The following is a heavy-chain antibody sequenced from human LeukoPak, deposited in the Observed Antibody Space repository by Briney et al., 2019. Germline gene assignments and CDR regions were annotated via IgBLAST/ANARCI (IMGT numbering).Heavy chain of an antibody. CDR3: ARDFGRTSDWQPRLYYGMDV. Sequence: PGGSLRLSCAASGFTFNSYTMNWVRQAPGKGLEWVSSITSSLSYISYADSVKGRFTISRDNAKNSLSLQMNSLRAEDTAVYYCARDFGRTSDWQPRLYYGMDVWGQGTTVTVSS. CDR1: GFTFNSYT. V-gene: IGHV3-21*01. J-gene: IGHJ6*02. CDR2: ITSSLSYI. D-gene: IGHD2-2*01.